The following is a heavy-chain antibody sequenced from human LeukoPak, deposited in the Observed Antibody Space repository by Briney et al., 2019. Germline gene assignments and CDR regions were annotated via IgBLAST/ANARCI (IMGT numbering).Heavy chain of an antibody. D-gene: IGHD3-10*01. CDR2: IYSGGST. CDR3: ASGSGSYRTPYYYMDV. J-gene: IGHJ6*03. V-gene: IGHV3-53*01. CDR1: GFTVSSNY. Sequence: PGGSLRLSCAASGFTVSSNYMSWVRQAPGQGLEWVSVIYSGGSTYYADSVKGRFTISRDNSKSTLYLQMNNLRAEDTAVYYCASGSGSYRTPYYYMDVWGKGTTVTVSS.